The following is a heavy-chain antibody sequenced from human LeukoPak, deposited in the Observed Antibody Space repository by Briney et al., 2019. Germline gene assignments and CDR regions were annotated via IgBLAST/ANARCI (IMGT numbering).Heavy chain of an antibody. CDR3: ARSPIVPTYLFDY. Sequence: SDTLSLTCTVSGGSISISSYYWGWIRQPPGKGLEWIGSIYYSGSTYYNPSLKSRVTISVDTSKNQFSVKLSSVTAADTAVYYCARSPIVPTYLFDYWGQGTLVTVSS. V-gene: IGHV4-39*01. CDR2: IYYSGST. J-gene: IGHJ4*02. D-gene: IGHD2-2*01. CDR1: GGSISISSYY.